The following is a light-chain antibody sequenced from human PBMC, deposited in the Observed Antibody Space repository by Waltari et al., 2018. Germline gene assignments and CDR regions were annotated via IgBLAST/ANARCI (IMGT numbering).Light chain of an antibody. J-gene: IGLJ3*02. Sequence: QSVLTQPPSASGTPGQRVTISCSGSSSNIGSNYVYWYQHHPGTAPKLLIFRNNQGPSGVPGRFSGSKSDTSASLAISGLRSEDEADYYCAAWDASLSAWLFGGGTKVTVL. CDR2: RNN. CDR3: AAWDASLSAWL. V-gene: IGLV1-47*01. CDR1: SSNIGSNY.